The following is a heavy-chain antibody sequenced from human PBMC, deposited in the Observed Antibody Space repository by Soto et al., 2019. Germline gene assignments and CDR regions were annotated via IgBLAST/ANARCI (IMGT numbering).Heavy chain of an antibody. CDR2: ITEDGSGT. D-gene: IGHD2-8*01. J-gene: IGHJ4*02. V-gene: IGHV3-74*01. CDR1: GFTFSSYP. Sequence: LRLSCATSGFTFSSYPIHWVRQAPGKGPIWVSRITEDGSGTTYADSVKGRFTVTRDNAKNTMYLQMSGLGAEDTAVYHCVRGTNGWRGMDYWGQGTLVTVSS. CDR3: VRGTNGWRGMDY.